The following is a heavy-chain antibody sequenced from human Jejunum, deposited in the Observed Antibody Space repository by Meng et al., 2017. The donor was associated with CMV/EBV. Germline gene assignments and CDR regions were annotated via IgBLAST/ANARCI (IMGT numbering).Heavy chain of an antibody. V-gene: IGHV6-1*01. CDR3: ARDRGTGTIYFDS. CDR1: GASAPTHSAA. D-gene: IGHD1-1*01. Sequence: QLLQSGPVLGGPSQPPSPTWALPGASAPTHSAAWNWIRQSPSRGLEWLGRTNYRSRWFSDYAPSVKSRVTINADTSKNQFSLQLNSATPEDTAVYYCARDRGTGTIYFDSWGQGALVTVSS. J-gene: IGHJ4*02. CDR2: TNYRSRWFS.